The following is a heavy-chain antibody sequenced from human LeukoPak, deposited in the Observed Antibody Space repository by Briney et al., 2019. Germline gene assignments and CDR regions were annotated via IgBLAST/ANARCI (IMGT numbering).Heavy chain of an antibody. CDR2: ISSDGSNK. D-gene: IGHD3-10*01. V-gene: IGHV3-30*04. Sequence: GGSLRLSCAASGFTFSNYAMHWVRQAPGKGLEWVAVISSDGSNKYYADSMKGRFTISRDNSKNTLYLQMNNLRAEDTAVYYCAKDQRRDRRFGELLISTLDYWGQGTLVTVSS. J-gene: IGHJ4*02. CDR1: GFTFSNYA. CDR3: AKDQRRDRRFGELLISTLDY.